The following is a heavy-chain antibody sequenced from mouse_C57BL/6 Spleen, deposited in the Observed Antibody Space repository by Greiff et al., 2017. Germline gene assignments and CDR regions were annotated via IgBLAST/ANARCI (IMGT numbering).Heavy chain of an antibody. CDR2: IWGDGST. CDR1: GFSLTSYG. J-gene: IGHJ4*01. V-gene: IGHV2-3*01. CDR3: AKYYYYGSSLYAMDY. Sequence: QVQLKQSGPGLVAPSQSLSITCTVSGFSLTSYGVSWVRQPPGKGLGWLGVIWGDGSTNYHSALISRLSISKDNSKSQVFLKLNSLQTDDTDTYYVAKYYYYGSSLYAMDYWGQGTSVTVSS. D-gene: IGHD1-1*01.